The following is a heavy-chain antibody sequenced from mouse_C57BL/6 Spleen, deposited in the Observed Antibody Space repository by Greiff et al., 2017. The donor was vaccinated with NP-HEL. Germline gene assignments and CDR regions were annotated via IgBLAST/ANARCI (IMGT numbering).Heavy chain of an antibody. CDR2: ISGGGGNT. Sequence: EVQLMEPGGGLVKPGGSLKLSCAASGFTFSSYTMSWVRQTPEKRLEWVATISGGGGNTYYPDSVKGRFTISRDNAKNTRYLQMSSLRSEDTALYYCARRSFYFDYWGQGTTLTVSA. J-gene: IGHJ2*01. V-gene: IGHV5-9*01. CDR3: ARRSFYFDY. CDR1: GFTFSSYT.